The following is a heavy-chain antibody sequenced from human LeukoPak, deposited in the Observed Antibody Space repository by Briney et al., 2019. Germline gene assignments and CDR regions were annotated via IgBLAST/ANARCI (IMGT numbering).Heavy chain of an antibody. CDR2: IKQDGSEK. D-gene: IGHD5-12*01. J-gene: IGHJ4*02. CDR1: GFTFSSYS. Sequence: GGSLRLSCVASGFTFSSYSMSWVRQAPGKGLEWVANIKQDGSEKYYVDSVKGRFTISRDNAKNSLYLQMNSLRAEDTAVYYCASENGYSGYEDWGQGTLVTVSS. CDR3: ASENGYSGYED. V-gene: IGHV3-7*01.